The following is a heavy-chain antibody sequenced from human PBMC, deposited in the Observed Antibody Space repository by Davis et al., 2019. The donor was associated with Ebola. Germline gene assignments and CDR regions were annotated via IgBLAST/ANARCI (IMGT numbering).Heavy chain of an antibody. D-gene: IGHD6-25*01. Sequence: PSETLSLTCAISGDSVSMKSAGWNWIRQSPSRGLEWLGRTYYNSKWYYDYAVSVKSRITINPDTSKNQFSLQLNSVTPEDTAVYYCAKGWQRTGIDVWGKGTTVTVSS. CDR2: TYYNSKWYY. CDR3: AKGWQRTGIDV. V-gene: IGHV6-1*01. J-gene: IGHJ6*04. CDR1: GDSVSMKSAG.